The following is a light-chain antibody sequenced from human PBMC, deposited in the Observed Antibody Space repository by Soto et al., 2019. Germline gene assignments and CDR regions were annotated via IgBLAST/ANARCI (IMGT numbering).Light chain of an antibody. CDR1: QSISSY. Sequence: DIQMTQSPSSLSASVGDRVTITCRARQSISSYLNWYQQKPGKAPKLLIYAASSLQSGVPSRFSVSGSGTDFTLTIRSLQPEDFATYYCQQSSSTPYNFGQGTKLEIK. CDR3: QQSSSTPYN. V-gene: IGKV1-39*01. CDR2: AAS. J-gene: IGKJ2*01.